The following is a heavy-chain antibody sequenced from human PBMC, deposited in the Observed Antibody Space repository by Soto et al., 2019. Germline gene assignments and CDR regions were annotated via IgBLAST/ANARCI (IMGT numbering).Heavy chain of an antibody. Sequence: ASVKVSCKASGYTFTTYGISWVRQAPGKGLEWMGWISPYNGTTKYAEKFQGEMTMTTDTATSTAYMDVRRLRSDDTAVYYCARDGERDTGLNFYYYLHGMDAWGQGTGVTV. V-gene: IGHV1-18*04. CDR1: GYTFTTYG. CDR2: ISPYNGTT. CDR3: ARDGERDTGLNFYYYLHGMDA. J-gene: IGHJ6*02. D-gene: IGHD1-1*01.